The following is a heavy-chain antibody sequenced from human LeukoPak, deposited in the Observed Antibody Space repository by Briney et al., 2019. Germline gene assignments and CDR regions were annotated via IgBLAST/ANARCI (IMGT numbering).Heavy chain of an antibody. Sequence: GGSLRLSCAASGFTFSSYGMSWVRQAPGRGLELVSTITDNGGTSYYADSVKGRFTISRDSSKNMLYLQMNSVRVEDTALYYCAKLIPYSGWPYDYWGQGTLVTVSS. CDR2: ITDNGGTS. D-gene: IGHD5-12*01. J-gene: IGHJ4*02. V-gene: IGHV3-23*01. CDR1: GFTFSSYG. CDR3: AKLIPYSGWPYDY.